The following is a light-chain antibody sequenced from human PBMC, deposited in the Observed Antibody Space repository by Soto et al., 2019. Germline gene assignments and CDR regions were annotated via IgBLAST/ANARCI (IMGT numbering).Light chain of an antibody. CDR3: QQYDNWPWT. CDR1: QSVSSSY. V-gene: IGKV3-20*01. J-gene: IGKJ1*01. CDR2: GAS. Sequence: IVLTQSPGTLSLSPGERATLSCRASQSVSSSYLAWYQQKPGQAPRLLIYGASSRATGIPDRFSGSGSGTDFTLTISSLQSEDFGVYFCQQYDNWPWTFGQGTKVEMK.